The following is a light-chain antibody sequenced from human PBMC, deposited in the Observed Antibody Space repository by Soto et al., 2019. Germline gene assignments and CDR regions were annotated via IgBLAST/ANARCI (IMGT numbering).Light chain of an antibody. CDR3: QHYNSYSEA. J-gene: IGKJ1*01. Sequence: DIQMTQSPSTLSASVGDTVTITCRASQSTSSWLAWYQQKPGKAPKVLIYDVSSLESGVPSKFSGSGSGTEFTLTINSLQPDDFATYYCQHYNSYSEAFGQGTKVDNK. CDR2: DVS. V-gene: IGKV1-5*01. CDR1: QSTSSW.